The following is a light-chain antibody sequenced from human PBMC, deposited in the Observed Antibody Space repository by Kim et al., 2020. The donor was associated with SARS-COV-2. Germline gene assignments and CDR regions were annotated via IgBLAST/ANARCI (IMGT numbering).Light chain of an antibody. CDR1: QDISKY. Sequence: SLGDRVTITCRASQDISKYLNWYQQKPGKAPKLLIYDASNLEMGVPSRFSGSGSGTDFAFTISNLQPEDIATYYCQQYNYVPLTFGPGTKVDVK. J-gene: IGKJ3*01. CDR3: QQYNYVPLT. CDR2: DAS. V-gene: IGKV1-33*01.